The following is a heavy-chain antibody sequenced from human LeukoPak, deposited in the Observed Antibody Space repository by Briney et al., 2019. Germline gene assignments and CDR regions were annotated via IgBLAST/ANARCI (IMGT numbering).Heavy chain of an antibody. Sequence: GASVKVSCKASGYTFTSYGISWVRQAPGQGLEWMGWISAYNGNTNYAQKLQGRVTMTTDTSTSKAYMELRSLRSDDTAVYYCARGICSGGSCYLGDAFDIWGQGTMVTVSS. V-gene: IGHV1-18*01. CDR3: ARGICSGGSCYLGDAFDI. D-gene: IGHD2-15*01. CDR2: ISAYNGNT. CDR1: GYTFTSYG. J-gene: IGHJ3*02.